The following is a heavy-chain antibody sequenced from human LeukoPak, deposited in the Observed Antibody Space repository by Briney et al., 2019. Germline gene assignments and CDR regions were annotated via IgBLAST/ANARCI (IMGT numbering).Heavy chain of an antibody. V-gene: IGHV1-2*06. CDR2: INPNSGGT. D-gene: IGHD4-17*01. CDR1: GYTFTGYY. CDR3: ATTFDYGDFY. Sequence: ASVKVSCKASGYTFTGYYMHWVRQAPGQGLEWMGRINPNSGGTNYAQKFQGRVTMTRDTPINTAYMELSRLRSDDAAVYYCATTFDYGDFYWGQGTLVTVSS. J-gene: IGHJ4*02.